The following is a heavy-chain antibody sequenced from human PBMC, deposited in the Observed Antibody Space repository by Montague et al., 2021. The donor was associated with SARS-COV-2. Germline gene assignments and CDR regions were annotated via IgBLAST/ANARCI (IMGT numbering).Heavy chain of an antibody. J-gene: IGHJ4*02. Sequence: SETLSLTCAVYGGSFSVYYWSWLRQSPRSGLEWIAEINHSGTANYNPSLKSRVSISVDTSENQFTLKLTSVTAADTAVYYCARSTVGTSHFDYWGQGTLVTVSS. CDR1: GGSFSVYY. V-gene: IGHV4-34*01. D-gene: IGHD1-26*01. CDR3: ARSTVGTSHFDY. CDR2: INHSGTA.